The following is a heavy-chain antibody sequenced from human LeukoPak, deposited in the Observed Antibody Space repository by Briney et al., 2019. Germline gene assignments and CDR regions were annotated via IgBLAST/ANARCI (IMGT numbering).Heavy chain of an antibody. D-gene: IGHD3-22*01. CDR2: ISTIDTYP. CDR3: ARGGHSSVILVASDWFDP. Sequence: GGSLRLSCAASGFTFSMSWVRQAPGEGLQWVSSISTIDTYPNYADSVKGRFTISRDNAKNTLYLQMNSLRVEDTAVYYCARGGHSSVILVASDWFDPWGQGTLVTVSS. CDR1: GFTFS. V-gene: IGHV3-21*01. J-gene: IGHJ5*02.